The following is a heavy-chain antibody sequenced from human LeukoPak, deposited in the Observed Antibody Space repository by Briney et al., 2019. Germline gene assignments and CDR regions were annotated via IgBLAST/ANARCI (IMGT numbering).Heavy chain of an antibody. CDR3: ARVVYRGENWFDP. D-gene: IGHD3-10*01. J-gene: IGHJ5*02. V-gene: IGHV4-59*02. CDR2: IFSNGNT. Sequence: PSETLSLTCTVSSGPVSSDYWTWIRQPPGKGLEWVGYIFSNGNTEYSPSLKSRATISVDTSKNQCSLKLNSVTAADTAEYYCARVVYRGENWFDPWGQGTLVTVSS. CDR1: SGPVSSDY.